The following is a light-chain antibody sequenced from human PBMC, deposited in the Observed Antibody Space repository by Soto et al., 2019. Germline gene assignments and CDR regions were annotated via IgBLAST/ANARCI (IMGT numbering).Light chain of an antibody. J-gene: IGLJ1*01. V-gene: IGLV2-8*01. CDR2: DVI. CDR3: SSYTDRKHLV. CDR1: SSDIGGYNS. Sequence: QSALTQSPSASGSPGQSVTISCTGTSSDIGGYNSVSWYQQHPGKAPKVMIYDVIKRPSGVPDRFSGSKSGNTASLTVSALQAEDEADYYCSSYTDRKHLVFGTGTKVTVL.